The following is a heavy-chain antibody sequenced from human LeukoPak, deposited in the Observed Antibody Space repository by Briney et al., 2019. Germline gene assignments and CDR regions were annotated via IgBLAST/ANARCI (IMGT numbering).Heavy chain of an antibody. V-gene: IGHV3-23*01. Sequence: GGSLRLSCAASGITFSSFATSWVRQAPGKGLEWVSGISASGGSTYYADSVKGRFTISRDNSKNTLYLQMNSLRAEDTAVYYCAKGFYDNSASGVFDIWGQGTMVTVSS. CDR2: ISASGGST. J-gene: IGHJ3*02. CDR3: AKGFYDNSASGVFDI. CDR1: GITFSSFA. D-gene: IGHD3-22*01.